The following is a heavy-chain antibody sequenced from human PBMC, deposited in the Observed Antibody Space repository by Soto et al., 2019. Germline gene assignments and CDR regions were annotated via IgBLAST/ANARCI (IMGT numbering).Heavy chain of an antibody. J-gene: IGHJ2*01. CDR2: TSSGSATI. V-gene: IGHV3-48*02. D-gene: IGHD6-6*01. CDR3: ARDSASYSSSSGSYWYFDL. CDR1: GFTFSSYS. Sequence: LRLSCAASGFTFSSYSMNWVRQAPGKGLEWLSYTSSGSATIYYADSVKGRFTISRDNAKNSLYLQMNSLRDEDTAVYYCARDSASYSSSSGSYWYFDLWGRGTLVTVSS.